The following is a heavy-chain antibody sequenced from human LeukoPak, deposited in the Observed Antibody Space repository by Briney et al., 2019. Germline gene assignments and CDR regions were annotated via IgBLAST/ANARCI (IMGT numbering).Heavy chain of an antibody. CDR1: EFTFSSYA. Sequence: GGSLRLSCAASEFTFSSYAMSWVRQAPGKGLEWVSCISASGGTTYYADSVKGRFTTSRDNSRNTLYLQMNSLRAEDTAVYYCAKDLTGHTTPLFDYWGQGTLVIVSS. J-gene: IGHJ4*02. CDR3: AKDLTGHTTPLFDY. D-gene: IGHD3-9*01. V-gene: IGHV3-23*01. CDR2: ISASGGTT.